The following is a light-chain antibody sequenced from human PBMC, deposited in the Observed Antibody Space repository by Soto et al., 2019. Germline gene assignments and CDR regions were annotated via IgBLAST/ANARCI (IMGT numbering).Light chain of an antibody. V-gene: IGKV3-15*01. CDR1: QNLTRN. CDR3: QQYDNWPHT. J-gene: IGKJ2*01. CDR2: GAS. Sequence: EMVMTQPPAPLYVSPGERATLSCRASQNLTRNLAWYQQQPGQAPRLLIYGASTRAPGIPAGFSGSGSGTDYTLTNSSVLSGDLAVYYCQQYDNWPHTFGQGTKLEIK.